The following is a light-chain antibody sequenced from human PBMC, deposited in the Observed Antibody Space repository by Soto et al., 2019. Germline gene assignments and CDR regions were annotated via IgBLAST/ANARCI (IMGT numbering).Light chain of an antibody. V-gene: IGLV2-14*01. CDR2: EVA. CDR1: SRDVGIYKY. Sequence: QSVLTQPASVSGSPGQSITISCTGTSRDVGIYKYVSWYQQHPGKAPNVMIYEVANRPSGVSNRFSGSKSGNTASLTISGFQAEDEADYYCSSFTSSSTVVFGGETKLTVL. J-gene: IGLJ2*01. CDR3: SSFTSSSTVV.